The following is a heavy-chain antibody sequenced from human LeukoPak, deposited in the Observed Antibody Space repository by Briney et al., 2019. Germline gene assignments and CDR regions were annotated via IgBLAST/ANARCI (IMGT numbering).Heavy chain of an antibody. CDR1: GGSISSSSYY. D-gene: IGHD2-21*02. Sequence: SETLSLTCTVSGGSISSSSYYWGWIRQPPGKGLEWIGSIYYSRSTNYNPSLKSRVTISVDTSKNQFSLKLSSVTAADTAVYYCAREVVTENYFDYWGQGTLVTVSS. CDR2: IYYSRST. V-gene: IGHV4-39*07. CDR3: AREVVTENYFDY. J-gene: IGHJ4*02.